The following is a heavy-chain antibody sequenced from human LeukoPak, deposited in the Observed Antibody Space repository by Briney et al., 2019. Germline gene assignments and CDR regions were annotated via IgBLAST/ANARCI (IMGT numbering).Heavy chain of an antibody. J-gene: IGHJ6*03. Sequence: SETLSLTCAVYGGSFSDHYWGWIRQPPGKGLEWIGEIDPSGSTNYSPSLKSRVTISVDTSKNQFSLKLSSVAAADTAVYFCVRVGYRYVINDWSRTGLGAYPTKYYYHMDVWDKGATVTVSS. CDR1: GGSFSDHY. CDR2: IDPSGST. CDR3: VRVGYRYVINDWSRTGLGAYPTKYYYHMDV. V-gene: IGHV4-34*01. D-gene: IGHD5-18*01.